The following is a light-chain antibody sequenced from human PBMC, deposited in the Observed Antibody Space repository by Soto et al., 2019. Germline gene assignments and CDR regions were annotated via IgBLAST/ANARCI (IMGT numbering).Light chain of an antibody. V-gene: IGKV3-20*01. CDR1: QSVSSD. Sequence: EIVMTQSPATLSVSPGERATLSCSASQSVSSDLAWYHQKPGQAPRLLIYGTSSRATGIPDRFSGSGSGTDFSLTISRLEPEDFAVYYCQQYGYSPETFGQGTKVDIK. CDR3: QQYGYSPET. CDR2: GTS. J-gene: IGKJ1*01.